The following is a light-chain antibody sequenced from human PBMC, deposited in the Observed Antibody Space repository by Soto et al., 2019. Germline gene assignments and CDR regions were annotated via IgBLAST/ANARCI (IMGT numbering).Light chain of an antibody. Sequence: EVVLTQSPGTLSLSPGERATLSCRASQSVSNNYLAWYQQKPGQAPRLLIYGSFSRATGTPDRFSGSGSGTDFTLIISRLEPEDFAVYYSQQYGSSPLDTFGQGTKLEIK. V-gene: IGKV3-20*01. CDR2: GSF. CDR1: QSVSNNY. CDR3: QQYGSSPLDT. J-gene: IGKJ2*01.